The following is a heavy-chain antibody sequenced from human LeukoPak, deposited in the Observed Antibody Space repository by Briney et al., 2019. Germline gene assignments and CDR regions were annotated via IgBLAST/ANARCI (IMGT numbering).Heavy chain of an antibody. D-gene: IGHD4-17*01. CDR2: IRADAVTT. J-gene: IGHJ4*02. V-gene: IGHV3-23*01. CDR3: ASDTFNYGDYTGVDY. Sequence: GGSLRLSCAASGFSFSSFSMNWVRQAPGKGLEWVSGIRADAVTTYYADSVKGRFIISRDNSKNTVYLQMNSLRAEDTAVYYCASDTFNYGDYTGVDYWGQGTLVTVSS. CDR1: GFSFSSFS.